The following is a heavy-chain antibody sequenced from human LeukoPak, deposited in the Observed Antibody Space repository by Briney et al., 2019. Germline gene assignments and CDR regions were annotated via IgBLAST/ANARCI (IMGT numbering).Heavy chain of an antibody. CDR1: GFTFRDYY. D-gene: IGHD4-17*01. CDR2: ISSSAGTI. CDR3: ATSVTRRRIDWFIDL. Sequence: PGGTLRLSCAASGFTFRDYYMSWIRQAPGKGLEWISYISSSAGTIHYVDSVKGRFTISRDNAKNSLYLQMDSLRVEDTAVYYCATSVTRRRIDWFIDLWGRGTLVSVSS. V-gene: IGHV3-11*04. J-gene: IGHJ2*01.